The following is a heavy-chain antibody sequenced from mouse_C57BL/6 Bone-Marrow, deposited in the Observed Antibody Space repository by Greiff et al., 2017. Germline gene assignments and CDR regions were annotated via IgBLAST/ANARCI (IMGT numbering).Heavy chain of an antibody. CDR1: GFTFSDYG. CDR3: AKHAGYYFDY. V-gene: IGHV5-15*01. J-gene: IGHJ2*01. Sequence: EVQLVESGGGLVQPGGSLKLSCAASGFTFSDYGMAWVRQAPRKGPEWVAFISNLAYSIYYADNVTGRFTISRENAKNTLYLEMSSLRSEDTAMYYCAKHAGYYFDYWGQGTTLTVSS. D-gene: IGHD4-1*01. CDR2: ISNLAYSI.